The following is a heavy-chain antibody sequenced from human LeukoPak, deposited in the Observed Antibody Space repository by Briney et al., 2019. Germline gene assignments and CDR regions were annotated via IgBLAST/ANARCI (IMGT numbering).Heavy chain of an antibody. CDR3: ATLARYAFDI. CDR2: IWYDGSNK. CDR1: GLTFSSYG. Sequence: GRPLRLSCAASGLTFSSYGMHWVRQVPGKGLEWVAVIWYDGSNKYYADSVKGRFTISRDNSKNTLYLQMNSLRAEDTAVYYCATLARYAFDIWGQGTMVTVSS. V-gene: IGHV3-33*01. D-gene: IGHD5-12*01. J-gene: IGHJ3*02.